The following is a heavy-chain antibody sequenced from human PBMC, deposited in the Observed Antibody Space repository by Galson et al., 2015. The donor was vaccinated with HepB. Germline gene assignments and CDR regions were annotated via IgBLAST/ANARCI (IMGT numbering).Heavy chain of an antibody. Sequence: CAISGDSVSSNSAAWNWIRQSPARGLEWLGRTYYRSKWYNEYAVSVESRITINPGTSKNQFSLQLNSVTPEDTAVYYCARGRVSDISGPGTLVPVSS. CDR2: TYYRSKWYN. V-gene: IGHV6-1*01. CDR3: ARGRVSDI. CDR1: GDSVSSNSAA. J-gene: IGHJ3*02.